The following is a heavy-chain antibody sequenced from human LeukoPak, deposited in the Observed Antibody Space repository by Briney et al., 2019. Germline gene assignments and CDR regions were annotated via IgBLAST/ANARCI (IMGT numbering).Heavy chain of an antibody. CDR3: ARSAYGTSWYYFDY. CDR2: IYYSGST. J-gene: IGHJ4*02. CDR1: GGSISSSSYY. D-gene: IGHD6-13*01. V-gene: IGHV4-61*01. Sequence: PSETLSLTCTVSGGSISSSSYYWSWIRQPPGKGLDWIGYIYYSGSTNYNPSLKSRVTISVDTSKNQFSLQLSSVTAADTAVYYCARSAYGTSWYYFDYWGQGTLVTVSS.